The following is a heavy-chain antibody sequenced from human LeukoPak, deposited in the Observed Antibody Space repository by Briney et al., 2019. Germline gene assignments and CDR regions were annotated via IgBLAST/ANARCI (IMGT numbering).Heavy chain of an antibody. V-gene: IGHV1-8*02. CDR1: GYTFTSYD. CDR2: MNPNSGNT. J-gene: IGHJ3*02. Sequence: GASVKVSCKASGYTFTSYDINWVRQATGQGLEWMGWMNPNSGNTGYAQKFQGRVTITTDESTSTAYMELSSLRSEDTAVYYCARDYTYYYDSSGYLLGAFDIWGQGTMVTVSS. CDR3: ARDYTYYYDSSGYLLGAFDI. D-gene: IGHD3-22*01.